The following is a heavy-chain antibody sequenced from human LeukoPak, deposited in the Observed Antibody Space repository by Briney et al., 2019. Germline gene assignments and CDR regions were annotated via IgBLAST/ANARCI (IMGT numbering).Heavy chain of an antibody. V-gene: IGHV1-46*01. CDR3: ARELNVDTAMVYGMDV. D-gene: IGHD5-18*01. J-gene: IGHJ6*02. CDR2: INPSGGST. Sequence: ASVKVSCKASGYTFTGYYMHWVRQAPGQGLEWMGIINPSGGSTSYAQKFQGRVTMTRDTSTSTVYMELSSLRSEDTAVYYCARELNVDTAMVYGMDVWGQGTTVTVSS. CDR1: GYTFTGYY.